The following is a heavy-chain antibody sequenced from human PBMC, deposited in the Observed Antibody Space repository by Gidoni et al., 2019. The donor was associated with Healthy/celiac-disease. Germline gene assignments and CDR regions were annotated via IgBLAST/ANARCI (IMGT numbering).Heavy chain of an antibody. J-gene: IGHJ6*02. CDR2: VDPEDGGT. D-gene: IGHD6-13*01. CDR3: ATDRGIAAAGIGANYYYGMDV. V-gene: IGHV1-24*01. Sequence: QVQLVQSGAEVKMPGASVKVSCKVSVYILTELSILWLRQAPGQGLEWMGGVDPEDGGTIYAQKFQGRVTMTEDTSTDTAYMELSSLRSEDTAVYYCATDRGIAAAGIGANYYYGMDVWGQGTTVTVSS. CDR1: VYILTELS.